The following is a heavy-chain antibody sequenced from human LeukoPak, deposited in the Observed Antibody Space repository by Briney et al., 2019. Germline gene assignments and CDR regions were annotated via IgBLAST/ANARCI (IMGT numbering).Heavy chain of an antibody. V-gene: IGHV3-33*06. CDR1: GFTFSNYG. CDR3: AKHHVLGWEDYYYYYMDV. CDR2: IWYDGSNK. J-gene: IGHJ6*03. D-gene: IGHD1-26*01. Sequence: QPGGSLRLSCAASGFTFSNYGMHWVRQAPGKGLEWVAVIWYDGSNKYHADSAKGRFTISRDSPKNTLYLQMNSLRAEDTAVYYCAKHHVLGWEDYYYYYMDVWGKGTTVTVSS.